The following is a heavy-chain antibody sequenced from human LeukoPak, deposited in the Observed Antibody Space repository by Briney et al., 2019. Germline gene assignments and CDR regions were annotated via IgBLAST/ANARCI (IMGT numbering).Heavy chain of an antibody. J-gene: IGHJ4*02. Sequence: SETLSLTCTVSGGSISSCSYYWVWIRQPPGKGLDGFGSIYYSESTYYNPSLKSRVTISVDTSKNQFTLKLSSVTAADTAVYYCARTFTPYYYDSSGYYPPDYWGQGTLVTVSS. CDR3: ARTFTPYYYDSSGYYPPDY. D-gene: IGHD3-22*01. V-gene: IGHV4-39*01. CDR2: IYYSEST. CDR1: GGSISSCSYY.